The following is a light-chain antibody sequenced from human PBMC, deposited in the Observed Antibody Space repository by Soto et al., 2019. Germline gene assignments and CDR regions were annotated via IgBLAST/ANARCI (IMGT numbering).Light chain of an antibody. J-gene: IGLJ1*01. V-gene: IGLV1-44*01. Sequence: QSVLTQPPSASGTPGQVFTISCSGSNSNIGDNSVNWYQQLPGTAPKLLIYSDNRRPSGVPDRFSGSKSGTSASLAISGLQSEDEADYHCCSYASSSTYVFGTGTKLTVL. CDR2: SDN. CDR3: CSYASSSTYV. CDR1: NSNIGDNS.